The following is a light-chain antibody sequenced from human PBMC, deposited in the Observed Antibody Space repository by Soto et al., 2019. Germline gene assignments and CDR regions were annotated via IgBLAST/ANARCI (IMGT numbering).Light chain of an antibody. J-gene: IGKJ4*01. Sequence: EIQITQSPSTMYSSFGDRVTITCRASQSTSSWLAWYQQKPGKAPKLLIFDASSLESGTPSRFSGRRSGTQFTLTINGLQPDDFATYYCQQYDNYKPLTFGGGSIV. CDR3: QQYDNYKPLT. V-gene: IGKV1-5*01. CDR1: QSTSSW. CDR2: DAS.